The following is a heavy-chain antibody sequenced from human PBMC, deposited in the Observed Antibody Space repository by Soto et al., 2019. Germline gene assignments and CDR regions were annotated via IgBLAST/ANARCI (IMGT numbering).Heavy chain of an antibody. V-gene: IGHV3-7*01. CDR1: GFTFSTYW. CDR2: MDQDGSEA. CDR3: VCGGNFFIY. Sequence: EVQLVESGGGLVQPGGSLRLSCAASGFTFSTYWMTWVRQPPGKGLEWVANMDQDGSEAYYVDSVRGRFTVSRDKAKNSQYLQINSLRVEDTAVYYCVCGGNFFIYWGQGTLVTVAP. J-gene: IGHJ4*02. D-gene: IGHD3-16*01.